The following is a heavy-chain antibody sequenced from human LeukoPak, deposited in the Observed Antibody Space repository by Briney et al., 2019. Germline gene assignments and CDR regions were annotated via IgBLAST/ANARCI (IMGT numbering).Heavy chain of an antibody. CDR2: INPNSGGA. J-gene: IGHJ3*02. V-gene: IGHV1-2*02. CDR1: GFTFTGYF. D-gene: IGHD5-12*01. CDR3: ARPRGYSGYDRDGAFDI. Sequence: ASVKVSCKASGFTFTGYFIHWVRQAPGQGLEWMGWINPNSGGANSVQKFQGRVTMTRDTSISTAYMEVSSLRSDDTAVYYCARPRGYSGYDRDGAFDIWGQGTMVTVSS.